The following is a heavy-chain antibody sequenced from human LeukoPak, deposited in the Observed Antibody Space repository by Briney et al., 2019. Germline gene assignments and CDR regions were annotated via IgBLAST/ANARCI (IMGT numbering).Heavy chain of an antibody. J-gene: IGHJ5*02. CDR1: GYSFTTYW. Sequence: GESLKISCKGSGYSFTTYWISWVRQMPGKGLEWMGRIAPSDSHISYSPSFQGHVTISGDESISTAYLQWSSLKASDTAMYYCASPYNDRPGWFDPWGQGTLATVSS. CDR3: ASPYNDRPGWFDP. D-gene: IGHD5-24*01. V-gene: IGHV5-10-1*01. CDR2: IAPSDSHI.